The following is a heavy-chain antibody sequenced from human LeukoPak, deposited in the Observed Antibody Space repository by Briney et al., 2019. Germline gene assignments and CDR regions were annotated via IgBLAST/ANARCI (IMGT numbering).Heavy chain of an antibody. CDR2: IYYGGST. Sequence: SETLSLTCTVSGGSISSYYWSWIRQPPGKGLEWIGYIYYGGSTNYNPSLKSRVTISVDTSKNQFSLKLSSVTAADTAVYYCARGAGIVATTGHFDYWGQGTLVTVSS. V-gene: IGHV4-59*12. CDR1: GGSISSYY. J-gene: IGHJ4*02. D-gene: IGHD5-12*01. CDR3: ARGAGIVATTGHFDY.